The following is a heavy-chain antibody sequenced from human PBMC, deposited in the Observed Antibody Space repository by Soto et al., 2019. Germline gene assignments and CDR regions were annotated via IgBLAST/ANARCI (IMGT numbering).Heavy chain of an antibody. D-gene: IGHD2-15*01. CDR3: ARDPQGYCSGGRCYHFDY. V-gene: IGHV1-46*01. J-gene: IGHJ4*02. CDR2: INPSGDNI. CDR1: GYTLTSYS. Sequence: QVQLVQSGAEVKKPGASVRVSCKASGYTLTSYSMHWVRQAPGQGLEWMGIINPSGDNIRYAQNFQGRVNMTRDTSTSTVYLELSRLRSEDTAIYYCARDPQGYCSGGRCYHFDYWGQGTLVTVSS.